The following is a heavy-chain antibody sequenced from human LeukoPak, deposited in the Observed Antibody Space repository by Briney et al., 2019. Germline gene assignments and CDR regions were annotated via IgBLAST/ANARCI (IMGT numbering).Heavy chain of an antibody. CDR2: ISGSGGST. CDR3: AKDPVRGVLENWFDP. CDR1: GFTFSSYA. V-gene: IGHV3-23*01. D-gene: IGHD3-10*01. J-gene: IGHJ5*02. Sequence: GGSLRLSCAASGFTFSSYAMSWVRQAPGKGLEWVSAISGSGGSTYYADSVKGRFTISRDNSKNTLYLQMNSLRAEDTAVYYCAKDPVRGVLENWFDPWGQGTLVTVSS.